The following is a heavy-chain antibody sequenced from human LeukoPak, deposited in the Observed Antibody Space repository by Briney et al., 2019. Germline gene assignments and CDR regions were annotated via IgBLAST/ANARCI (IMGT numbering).Heavy chain of an antibody. CDR3: ARAQKNSRTTPHAFDI. CDR2: IYTSGST. CDR1: GGSISSYY. Sequence: SETLSLTCTVSGGSISSYYWSWIRQPAGKGLEWIGRIYTSGSTNYNPSLKSRVTMSVDTSENQFSLKLSSVTAADTAVYYCARAQKNSRTTPHAFDIWGQGTMVTVSS. V-gene: IGHV4-4*07. J-gene: IGHJ3*02.